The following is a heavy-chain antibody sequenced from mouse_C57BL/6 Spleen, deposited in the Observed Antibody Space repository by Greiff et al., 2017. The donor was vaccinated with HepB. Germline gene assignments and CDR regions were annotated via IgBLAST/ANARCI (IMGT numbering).Heavy chain of an antibody. CDR2: INYDGSST. Sequence: EVQRVESEGGLVQPGSSMKLSCTASGFTFSDYYMAWVRQVPEKGLEWVANINYDGSSTYYLDSLKSRFIISRDNAKNILYLQMSSLKSEDTATYYCARKGSYAMDYWGQGTSVTVSS. CDR3: ARKGSYAMDY. V-gene: IGHV5-16*01. J-gene: IGHJ4*01. CDR1: GFTFSDYY.